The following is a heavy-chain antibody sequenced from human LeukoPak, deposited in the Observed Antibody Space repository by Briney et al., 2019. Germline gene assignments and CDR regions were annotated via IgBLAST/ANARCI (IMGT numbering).Heavy chain of an antibody. Sequence: GGSLRLSCAASGFTVSSNYMSWVRQAPGKGLEWVSVIHSGGSTYYADSVKGRFTISRDNSKNTVFLQMNSLRPGDTAVYYCARDRYGDYSLDYWGQGTLVTVSS. CDR3: ARDRYGDYSLDY. V-gene: IGHV3-53*01. CDR2: IHSGGST. J-gene: IGHJ4*02. CDR1: GFTVSSNY. D-gene: IGHD4-17*01.